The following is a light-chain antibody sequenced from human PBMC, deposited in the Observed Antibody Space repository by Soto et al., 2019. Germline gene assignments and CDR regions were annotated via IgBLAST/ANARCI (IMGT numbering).Light chain of an antibody. V-gene: IGLV2-14*01. CDR3: SSYTSSDFYV. J-gene: IGLJ1*01. CDR2: EVS. Sequence: QSALTQPASGSGSPGQSITISCTGTSSDLDGYNFVSWYQQHPGKAPKLMIYEVSNRPSGVSNRFSGSKSGNTASLTISGLQAEDEADYYCSSYTSSDFYVFGTGTKLTVL. CDR1: SSDLDGYNF.